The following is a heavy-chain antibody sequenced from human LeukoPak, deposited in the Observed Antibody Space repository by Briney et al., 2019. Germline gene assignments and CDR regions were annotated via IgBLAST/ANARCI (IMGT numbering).Heavy chain of an antibody. V-gene: IGHV4-4*09. J-gene: IGHJ4*02. Sequence: SETLSLTCTVSGGSISSYYWSWIRQPPGKGLEWIGYIYTSGSTNYNPSLKSRVTISVDTSKNQFSLKLSSVTAADTAVYYCAKYGGVAATGLDYWGQGTLVTVSS. CDR2: IYTSGST. CDR3: AKYGGVAATGLDY. CDR1: GGSISSYY. D-gene: IGHD2-15*01.